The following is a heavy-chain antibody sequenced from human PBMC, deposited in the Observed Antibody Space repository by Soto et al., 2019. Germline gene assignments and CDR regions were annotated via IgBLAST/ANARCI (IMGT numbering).Heavy chain of an antibody. CDR3: ARDSSVYSSGWSLLRSLYYGMDV. V-gene: IGHV1-18*01. J-gene: IGHJ6*02. Sequence: QVQLVQSGAEVKKPGASVKVSCKASGYTFTSYGISWVRQAPGQGLEWMGWISAYNGNTNYAQKLQGRVTMTTDTSTSTAYMELRSLRSDDTAVYYCARDSSVYSSGWSLLRSLYYGMDVWGQGTTVTVSS. D-gene: IGHD6-19*01. CDR1: GYTFTSYG. CDR2: ISAYNGNT.